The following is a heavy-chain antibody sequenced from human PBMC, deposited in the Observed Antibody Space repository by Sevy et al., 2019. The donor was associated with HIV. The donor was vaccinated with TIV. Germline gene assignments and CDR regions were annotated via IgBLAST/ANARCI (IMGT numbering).Heavy chain of an antibody. J-gene: IGHJ4*02. CDR1: GGSVSSGSYY. CDR2: IYYSGST. D-gene: IGHD3-22*01. V-gene: IGHV4-61*01. CDR3: ARSTRYYYDSSGDY. Sequence: SENLSLTCTVSGGSVSSGSYYWSWIRQPPGKGLEWIGYIYYSGSTNYNPSLKSRVTISVDTSKNQFSLKLSSVTAADTAVYYCARSTRYYYDSSGDYWGQGTLVTVSS.